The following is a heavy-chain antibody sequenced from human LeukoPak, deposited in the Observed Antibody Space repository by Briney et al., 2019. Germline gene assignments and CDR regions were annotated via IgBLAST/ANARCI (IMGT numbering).Heavy chain of an antibody. J-gene: IGHJ4*02. CDR2: VNSDGSAT. V-gene: IGHV3-74*01. D-gene: IGHD2/OR15-2a*01. CDR1: GFIFTKYW. CDR3: TSFYETN. Sequence: GGSLRLSCAASGFIFTKYWMHWVRQAPGEGLVWVSHVNSDGSATSYADSVKGRFTISRDNAKNTVYLHMNSLRVEDTAVYYCTSFYETNWGQGTLVTVSS.